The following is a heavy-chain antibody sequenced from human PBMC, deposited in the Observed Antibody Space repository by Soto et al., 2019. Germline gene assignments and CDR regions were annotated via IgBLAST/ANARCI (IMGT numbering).Heavy chain of an antibody. CDR2: IKRDGSEK. CDR3: ATRPPGDIWFGVFDY. D-gene: IGHD3-10*01. Sequence: GGSLRLSCTVSGLTFSNHWMTWVRQAPGKGLEWVANIKRDGSEKSYVDSVKGRFSVSRDNTKNSLYLQMNNLRAEDTAVYYCATRPPGDIWFGVFDYWSRGTLVTVSS. V-gene: IGHV3-7*01. J-gene: IGHJ4*02. CDR1: GLTFSNHW.